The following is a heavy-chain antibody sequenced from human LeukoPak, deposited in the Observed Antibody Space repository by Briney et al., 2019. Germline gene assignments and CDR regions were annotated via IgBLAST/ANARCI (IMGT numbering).Heavy chain of an antibody. J-gene: IGHJ6*03. CDR3: ARVGRSRGSLPNSYYYMDV. CDR1: GDIFNSYS. CDR2: IIPIFGST. Sequence: SVKVSCNASGDIFNSYSVSWVRQAPGQGLEWMGGIIPIFGSTNYAQKFQGRVTITTDQSTRAAYMELNSLSSADTAVYYCARVGRSRGSLPNSYYYMDVWGKGTTVTVSS. V-gene: IGHV1-69*05. D-gene: IGHD1-26*01.